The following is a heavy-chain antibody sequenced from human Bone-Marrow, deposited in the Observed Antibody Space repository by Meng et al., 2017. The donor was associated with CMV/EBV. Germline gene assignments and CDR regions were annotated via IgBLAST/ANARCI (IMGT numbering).Heavy chain of an antibody. CDR2: IYYSGST. D-gene: IGHD3-10*01. J-gene: IGHJ6*02. V-gene: IGHV4-59*01. CDR1: GGSISSYY. Sequence: SETLSLTCTVSGGSISSYYWSWIRQPPGKGLEWIGYIYYSGSTNYNPSLKSRVTISVDTSKNQFSLKLSSVTAADTAVYYCARGDGSGSYPRGYYYGMDVWGQGPTVTVSS. CDR3: ARGDGSGSYPRGYYYGMDV.